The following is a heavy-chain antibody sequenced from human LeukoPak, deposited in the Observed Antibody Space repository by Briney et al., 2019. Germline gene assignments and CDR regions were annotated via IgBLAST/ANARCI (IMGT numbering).Heavy chain of an antibody. CDR3: ARGTYSGCDGHDAFDI. D-gene: IGHD5-12*01. CDR2: VFHSGST. J-gene: IGHJ3*02. Sequence: SVTLSLTCAVSGYSISSGYYWGWIRQPPGKGLEWIGSVFHSGSTYNNPSLKTRLTISVDTSKNQFSLKLSSVTAADTAVYYCARGTYSGCDGHDAFDIWGQGTMVTVSS. CDR1: GYSISSGYY. V-gene: IGHV4-38-2*01.